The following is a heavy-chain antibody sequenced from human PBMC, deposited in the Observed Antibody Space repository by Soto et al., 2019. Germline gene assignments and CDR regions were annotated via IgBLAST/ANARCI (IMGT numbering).Heavy chain of an antibody. CDR1: GVTVSGHS. J-gene: IGHJ5*01. Sequence: EVQLVESGGGLVKPGGSLRLSCAAYGVTVSGHSMNWVRQAPGKGLEWVASISSSSRHIYHADSVKGRFTVSRDNPKSSLYLQMDSLKAVDTAVYYCANSLAASLVWFDAWGNGTLVTVSS. V-gene: IGHV3-21*06. CDR3: ANSLAASLVWFDA. CDR2: ISSSSRHI. D-gene: IGHD2-15*01.